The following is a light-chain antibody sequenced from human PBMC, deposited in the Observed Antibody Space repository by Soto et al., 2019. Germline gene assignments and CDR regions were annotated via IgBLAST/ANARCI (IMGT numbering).Light chain of an antibody. J-gene: IGLJ3*02. V-gene: IGLV2-8*01. CDR3: SSYVGNAIWV. CDR2: EVT. Sequence: QSALTQPPSASGSPGQSVTISCTGTSSDVGAYKYVSWYQQYPGKAPKLMIYEVTKRPSGVPDRFSGSKSGNTASLTVSGLQAEYAAYYYCSSYVGNAIWVFGGGTQLTVL. CDR1: SSDVGAYKY.